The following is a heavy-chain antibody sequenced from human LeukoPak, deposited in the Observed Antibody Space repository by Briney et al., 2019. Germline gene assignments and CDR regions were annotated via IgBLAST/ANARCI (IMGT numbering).Heavy chain of an antibody. D-gene: IGHD3-22*01. J-gene: IGHJ3*02. CDR1: GFTFSSYA. V-gene: IGHV3-23*01. Sequence: GGSLRLSCAASGFTFSSYAMSWVRQAPGKGLEWVSAISGSGGSTYYADSVKGRFTISRDNSKNTLYLQMNSLRAEDTAVYYCAKDSEYYYDSSGSNYHDAFDIWGQGTMVTVSS. CDR3: AKDSEYYYDSSGSNYHDAFDI. CDR2: ISGSGGST.